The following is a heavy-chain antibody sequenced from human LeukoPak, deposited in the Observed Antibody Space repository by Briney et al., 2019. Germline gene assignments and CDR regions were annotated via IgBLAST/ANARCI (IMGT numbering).Heavy chain of an antibody. CDR3: ARGGGVAGTPYNPYDY. V-gene: IGHV4-59*01. Sequence: PSETVSLTCSVSGGSISSYYWSWIRQPPGKGVEWIGYIYYSGSTNYNPSLKSRVTISVDTSKNQFSLKLSSVTAADTAVYYCARGGGVAGTPYNPYDYWGQGTLVTVSS. J-gene: IGHJ4*02. CDR2: IYYSGST. CDR1: GGSISSYY. D-gene: IGHD6-19*01.